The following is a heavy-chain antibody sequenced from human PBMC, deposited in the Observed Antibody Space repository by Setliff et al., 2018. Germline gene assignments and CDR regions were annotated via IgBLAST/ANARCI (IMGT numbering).Heavy chain of an antibody. CDR2: IYSSGSS. Sequence: SETLSLTCSVSSGSISSSYWTWIRQPPGKGLEWIGYIYSSGSSNYNPSLKSRVTISVDTSKNQFSLRLSSVTAADTAVYYCARAAKYDSSGYYGFWFDPWGQGNLVTVSS. CDR3: ARAAKYDSSGYYGFWFDP. J-gene: IGHJ5*02. D-gene: IGHD3-22*01. CDR1: SGSISSSY. V-gene: IGHV4-59*01.